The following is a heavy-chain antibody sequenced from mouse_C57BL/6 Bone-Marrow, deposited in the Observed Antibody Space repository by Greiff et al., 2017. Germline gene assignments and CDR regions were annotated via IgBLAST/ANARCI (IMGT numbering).Heavy chain of an antibody. V-gene: IGHV1-69*01. D-gene: IGHD2-4*01. CDR2: IDPSDSYT. Sequence: VQLQQPGAELVMPGASVKLSCKASGYTFTSYWMDWVKQRPGQGLEWIGEIDPSDSYTNYNQKFKGKATLTVDKSSSTAYMQLSRLTSEDSAVSYCARYYYDFPHYYAMDYWGQGTSVTVSS. J-gene: IGHJ4*01. CDR1: GYTFTSYW. CDR3: ARYYYDFPHYYAMDY.